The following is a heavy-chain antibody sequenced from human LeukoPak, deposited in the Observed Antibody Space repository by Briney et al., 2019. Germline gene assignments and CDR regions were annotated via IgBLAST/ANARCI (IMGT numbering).Heavy chain of an antibody. CDR3: ARDGAAVAGPYYCDY. CDR2: IWYDGSNK. CDR1: GFTFSSYG. V-gene: IGHV3-33*01. J-gene: IGHJ4*02. D-gene: IGHD6-19*01. Sequence: GRSLRLSCAASGFTFSSYGMHWVRQAPGKGLEWVAVIWYDGSNKYYADSVKGRFTISRDNSKNTLYLQMNSLRAEDTAVYYCARDGAAVAGPYYCDYWGQGTLVTVSS.